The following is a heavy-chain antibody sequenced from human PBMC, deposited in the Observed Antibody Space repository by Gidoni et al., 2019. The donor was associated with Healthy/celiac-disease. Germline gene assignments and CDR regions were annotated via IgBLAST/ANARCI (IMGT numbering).Heavy chain of an antibody. J-gene: IGHJ4*02. CDR3: ARGGYSSGWYIKPGGY. CDR1: GGSFSGYD. V-gene: IGHV4-34*01. D-gene: IGHD6-19*01. Sequence: QVQLQQWGAGLLKPSETLSLTCAVDGGSFSGYDGSWLRQHPGKGLEWIGEITQSGSTNYNPSLKIRVTISVDTSKNQFSLKLSSVTAADTSVYYCARGGYSSGWYIKPGGYWGQGTLVTVSS. CDR2: ITQSGST.